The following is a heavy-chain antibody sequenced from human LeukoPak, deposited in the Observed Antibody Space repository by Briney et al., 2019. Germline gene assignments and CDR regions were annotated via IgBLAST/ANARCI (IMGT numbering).Heavy chain of an antibody. J-gene: IGHJ4*02. CDR1: GYTFTSSD. CDR2: MNPNTDKT. CDR3: ARGRPGLASAGIYDF. Sequence: GASVEVSCKASGYTFTSSDINWVRQATGQGLEWMGWMNPNTDKTGYARNFQGRVTMTKNISISTAYMEVSSLTYEDTAIYYCARGRPGLASAGIYDFWGQGTLITVSS. V-gene: IGHV1-8*01. D-gene: IGHD6-13*01.